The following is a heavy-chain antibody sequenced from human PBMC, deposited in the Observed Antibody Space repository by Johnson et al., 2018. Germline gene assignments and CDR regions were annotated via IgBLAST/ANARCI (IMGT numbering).Heavy chain of an antibody. CDR2: IWYDGSNK. V-gene: IGHV3-33*01. J-gene: IGHJ6*02. Sequence: QVQLVESGGGVVQPGRSLRLSCAASGFTFSSYGMHWVRQAPGKGLEWVAVIWYDGSNKYYADPVKGRFTISRDNSKNTVYLQMNSLRAEDTAVYYCARGKSLDGMDVWGQGTTVTVSS. CDR1: GFTFSSYG. CDR3: ARGKSLDGMDV.